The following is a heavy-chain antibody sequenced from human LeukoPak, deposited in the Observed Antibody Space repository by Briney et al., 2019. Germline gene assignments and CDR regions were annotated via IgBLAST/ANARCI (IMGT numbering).Heavy chain of an antibody. Sequence: PGGSLRLSRAASGFSFSSYWMHWVRQAPGKGLVWVARINPDGSSALSADSVRGRFTISRDNADNTLYLQLNSLRAEDTAVYYCARVSFCPRCHFDYWGQGTLVTVSS. D-gene: IGHD2/OR15-2a*01. CDR1: GFSFSSYW. V-gene: IGHV3-74*03. J-gene: IGHJ4*02. CDR3: ARVSFCPRCHFDY. CDR2: INPDGSSA.